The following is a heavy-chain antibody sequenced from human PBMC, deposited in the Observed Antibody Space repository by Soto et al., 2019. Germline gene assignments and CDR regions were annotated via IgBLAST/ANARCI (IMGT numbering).Heavy chain of an antibody. CDR3: AKRAYTCYYDY. CDR1: GFTFRSYA. J-gene: IGHJ4*02. V-gene: IGHV3-23*01. Sequence: EVQLLESGGGLVQPGGSLRLSCAASGFTFRSYAMTWVRQAPGKGLEWVSTIRASGDSTYYADSVKGRVTISRDNTKNTGDLQINRLEAEDKAVYLCAKRAYTCYYDYWGQGILVTVSS. D-gene: IGHD2-21*01. CDR2: IRASGDST.